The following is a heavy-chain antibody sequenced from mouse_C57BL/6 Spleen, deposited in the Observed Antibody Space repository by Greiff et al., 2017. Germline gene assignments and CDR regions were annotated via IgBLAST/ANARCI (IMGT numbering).Heavy chain of an antibody. Sequence: QVQLKQSGPELVKPGASVKISCKASGYAFSSSWMTWVKQRPGKGLGWIGRIYPGDGDTYYNGKCKGRATLTADKSSGTAYLRRIILTSEASAVYFCAIGNGDWYFDVWGTGTPVTVSS. D-gene: IGHD6-1*01. CDR1: GYAFSSSW. J-gene: IGHJ1*03. CDR2: IYPGDGDT. V-gene: IGHV1-82*01. CDR3: AIGNGDWYFDV.